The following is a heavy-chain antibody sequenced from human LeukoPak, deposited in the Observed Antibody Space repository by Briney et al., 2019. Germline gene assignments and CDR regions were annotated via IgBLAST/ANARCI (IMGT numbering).Heavy chain of an antibody. CDR2: ISGSGDNT. CDR3: AKGSYYDSSGSFYFDY. CDR1: GFTFSSYA. V-gene: IGHV3-23*01. J-gene: IGHJ4*02. D-gene: IGHD3-22*01. Sequence: GGSLRLSCAASGFTFSSYAMSWVRQAPGKGLEWVSGISGSGDNTYYADSVKGRFTISRDNSKNTLYVQVNSLGTEDTAANYCAKGSYYDSSGSFYFDYWGQGTLVTVSS.